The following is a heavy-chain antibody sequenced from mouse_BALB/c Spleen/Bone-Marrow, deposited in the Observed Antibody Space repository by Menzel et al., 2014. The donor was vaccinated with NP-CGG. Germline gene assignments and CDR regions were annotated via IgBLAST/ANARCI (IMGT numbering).Heavy chain of an antibody. D-gene: IGHD1-1*01. Sequence: ESGPGLVKPSQSLSLTCSVTGYSITSAYYWNWIRQFPGNKLEWMGYISFDGSNYYNPSLKNRISITRDTSKSQFFLRLNSVTTEDTATYYCARGGYGSSYDAMDYWGKEPQSPSPQ. CDR1: GYSITSAYY. V-gene: IGHV3-6*02. CDR2: ISFDGSN. CDR3: ARGGYGSSYDAMDY. J-gene: IGHJ4*01.